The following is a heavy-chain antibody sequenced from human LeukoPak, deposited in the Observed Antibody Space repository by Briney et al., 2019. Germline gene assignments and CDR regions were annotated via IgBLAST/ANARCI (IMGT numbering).Heavy chain of an antibody. Sequence: PSETLSLTCAVYGGSFSGYYWSWIRQPPGKGLEWIGEINHSGSTNYNPSLKSRVTISVDTSKNQFSLKLSSVTAADTAVYYCARTIAAAGYGWFDPWGQGTLVTVSS. CDR3: ARTIAAAGYGWFDP. V-gene: IGHV4-34*01. CDR2: INHSGST. CDR1: GGSFSGYY. J-gene: IGHJ5*02. D-gene: IGHD6-13*01.